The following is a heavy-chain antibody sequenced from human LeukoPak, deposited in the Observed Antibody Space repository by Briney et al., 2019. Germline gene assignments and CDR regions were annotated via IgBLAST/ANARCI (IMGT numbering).Heavy chain of an antibody. Sequence: GRSLRLSCAASGFTFDDYAMHWVRQAPGKGLEWVSGISWNSGNIGYGDSVKGRFTISRDNAKNSLYLQMNSLRAEDMALYYCANSMGGSLGGAFDIWGQGTMVTVSS. CDR3: ANSMGGSLGGAFDI. CDR1: GFTFDDYA. D-gene: IGHD2-15*01. J-gene: IGHJ3*02. CDR2: ISWNSGNI. V-gene: IGHV3-9*03.